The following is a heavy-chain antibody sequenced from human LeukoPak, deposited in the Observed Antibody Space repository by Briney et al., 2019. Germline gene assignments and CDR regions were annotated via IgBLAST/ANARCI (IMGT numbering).Heavy chain of an antibody. Sequence: GGSLRLSCAASGFTFSSYSMNWVRQAPGKGLEWVSSISSSSSYIYYADSVKGRFTISRDNAKNSLYLQMNSLRAEDTAVYYCARGRAVPPPILRYFDWLSKSDHFDYWGQGTLVTVSS. CDR2: ISSSSSYI. CDR3: ARGRAVPPPILRYFDWLSKSDHFDY. CDR1: GFTFSSYS. V-gene: IGHV3-21*01. J-gene: IGHJ4*02. D-gene: IGHD3-9*01.